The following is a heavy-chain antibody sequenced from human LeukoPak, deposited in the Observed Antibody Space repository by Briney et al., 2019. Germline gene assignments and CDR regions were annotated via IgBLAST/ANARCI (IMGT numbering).Heavy chain of an antibody. CDR1: GGSISSSSYY. D-gene: IGHD5-18*01. Sequence: PSETLSLTCTVSGGSISSSSYYWGWIRQPPGKGLEWIGSIYYSGSTYYNPSLKSRVTISVDTSKNQFSLKLSSVTAADTAVYYCARGPGSYGFLNYYYYYGMDVWGQGTTVTVSS. CDR2: IYYSGST. CDR3: ARGPGSYGFLNYYYYYGMDV. J-gene: IGHJ6*02. V-gene: IGHV4-39*01.